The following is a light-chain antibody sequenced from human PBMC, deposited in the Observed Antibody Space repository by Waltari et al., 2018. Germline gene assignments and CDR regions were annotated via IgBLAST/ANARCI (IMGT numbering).Light chain of an antibody. V-gene: IGKV3-15*01. CDR1: ESVCST. CDR3: QHYKIRPLT. CDR2: GAS. J-gene: IGKJ4*01. Sequence: EIVMTQSPATLSVSPGETATLPCGASESVCSTLAWYQQKPGLAPRPLIYGASTRATGAPARFTGSGSGTEFTLTISSLQTEDFAVYFCQHYKIRPLTFGGGTKVEI.